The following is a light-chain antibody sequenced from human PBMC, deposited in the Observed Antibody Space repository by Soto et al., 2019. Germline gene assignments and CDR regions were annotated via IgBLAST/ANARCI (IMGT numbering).Light chain of an antibody. CDR3: SSYAGSNSVL. V-gene: IGLV2-8*01. CDR2: DVT. CDR1: SSDVGGYKY. J-gene: IGLJ2*01. Sequence: QSALTQPPSASGSPGQSVTISCTGTSSDVGGYKYVSWYQQHPGKVPKLMIYDVTKRPSGVPDRFSGSKSGNTASLTVSGLQAEDEADYYCSSYAGSNSVLFGGGTKLTVL.